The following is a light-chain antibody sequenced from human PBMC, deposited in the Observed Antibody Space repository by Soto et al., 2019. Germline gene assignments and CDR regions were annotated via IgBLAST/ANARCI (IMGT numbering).Light chain of an antibody. CDR3: QQYYSTPRT. CDR2: WAS. V-gene: IGKV4-1*01. CDR1: HSFLYTSNNKNY. Sequence: DIVMTQSPDSLAVSLGERATIKFKSSHSFLYTSNNKNYLAWYQQKPGQPPKLLIYWASTRESGVPDRFSGSGSGTDFTLTISSLQAEDVAVYYCQQYYSTPRTFGQGTKVDIK. J-gene: IGKJ1*01.